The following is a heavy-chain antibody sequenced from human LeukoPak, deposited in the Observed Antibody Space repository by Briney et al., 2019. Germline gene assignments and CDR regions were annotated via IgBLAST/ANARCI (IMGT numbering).Heavy chain of an antibody. D-gene: IGHD3-3*01. CDR1: GGSFSGYY. J-gene: IGHJ3*02. CDR3: ARTIFGVASHALDI. CDR2: IYHSGST. V-gene: IGHV4-34*01. Sequence: KPSETLSLTCAVYGGSFSGYYWSWIRQPPGKGLEWIGYIYHSGSTYYNPSLKSRVTISVDRSKNQFSLKLSSVTAADTAVYYCARTIFGVASHALDIWGQGTMVTVSS.